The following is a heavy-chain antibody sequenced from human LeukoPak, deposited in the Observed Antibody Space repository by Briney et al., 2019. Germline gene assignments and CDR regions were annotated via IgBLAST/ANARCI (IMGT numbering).Heavy chain of an antibody. CDR1: GYTFTSYY. Sequence: ASVKVSCKASGYTFTSYYMHWVRQAPGQGLEWMGIINPSGGSTSYAQKFQGRVTMTRDMSTSTVYMELSSLRVEDTAIYYCARDYVWGSSESDYWGQGTLVTVSS. CDR3: ARDYVWGSSESDY. CDR2: INPSGGST. V-gene: IGHV1-46*01. D-gene: IGHD7-27*01. J-gene: IGHJ4*02.